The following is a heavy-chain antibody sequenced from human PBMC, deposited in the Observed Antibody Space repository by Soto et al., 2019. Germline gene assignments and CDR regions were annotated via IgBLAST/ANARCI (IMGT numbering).Heavy chain of an antibody. CDR1: WGTFSTHS. V-gene: IGHV1-69*13. J-gene: IGHJ6*03. D-gene: IGHD2-15*01. CDR2: IIPISGTT. Sequence: SVKVAFKASWGTFSTHSIILLRQAPVHWLEWMGGIIPISGTTYYTQKFQGRVTITADEPTSTAFMELSSLKSDDTAVFYCARGYCRGGQCHSGMEVWGK. CDR3: ARGYCRGGQCHSGMEV.